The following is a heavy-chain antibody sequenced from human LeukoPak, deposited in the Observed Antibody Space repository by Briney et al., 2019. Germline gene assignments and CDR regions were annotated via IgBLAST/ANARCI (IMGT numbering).Heavy chain of an antibody. V-gene: IGHV3-23*01. CDR3: AKDRFSSGSYNFDY. J-gene: IGHJ4*02. D-gene: IGHD6-19*01. Sequence: PGGSLRLSCAASGFTFSSFAMSWVRQAPGKGLEWVAGFSGSGGSTYYADSVKGWFTISRDNSKNTLYLQMNSLRAEDTAVYYCAKDRFSSGSYNFDYWGQGTLVTVSS. CDR1: GFTFSSFA. CDR2: FSGSGGST.